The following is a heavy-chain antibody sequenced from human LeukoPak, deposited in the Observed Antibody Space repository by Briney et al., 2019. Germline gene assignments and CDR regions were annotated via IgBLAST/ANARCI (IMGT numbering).Heavy chain of an antibody. Sequence: SETLSLTCAVYGGSFSGYYWSWIRQPPGEGLEWIGEINHSGSTNYNPSLKSRVTISVDTSKNQFSLKLSSVTAADTAVYYCARGPEYSSSSRSDYWGQGTLVTVSS. CDR3: ARGPEYSSSSRSDY. CDR2: INHSGST. V-gene: IGHV4-34*01. J-gene: IGHJ4*02. CDR1: GGSFSGYY. D-gene: IGHD6-6*01.